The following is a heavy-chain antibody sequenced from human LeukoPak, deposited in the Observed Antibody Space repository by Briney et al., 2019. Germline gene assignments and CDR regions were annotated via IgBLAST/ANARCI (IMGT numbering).Heavy chain of an antibody. V-gene: IGHV4-59*04. CDR2: IYYSGST. CDR1: GGSISSYY. J-gene: IGHJ4*02. D-gene: IGHD4-17*01. CDR3: ARLDDDYGDYVFDD. Sequence: KASETLSLTCTASGGSISSYYWSWIRQPPGKGLEWIGYIYYSGSTYYNPSPKSRVTISVDTSKNHFSLKLSSVTAADTAVYYCARLDDDYGDYVFDDWGQGTLVTVSS.